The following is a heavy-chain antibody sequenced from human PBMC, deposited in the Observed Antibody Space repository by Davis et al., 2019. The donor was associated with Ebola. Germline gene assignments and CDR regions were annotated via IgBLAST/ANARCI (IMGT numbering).Heavy chain of an antibody. CDR3: AKDAPVFYDILTGYYPFDY. J-gene: IGHJ4*02. Sequence: GGSLRLSCAASGFTFSSYGMHWVRQAPGKGLEWVAVISYDGSNKYYADSVKGRFTISRDNSKNTLYLQMNSLRAEDTAVYYCAKDAPVFYDILTGYYPFDYWGQGTLVTVSS. CDR2: ISYDGSNK. V-gene: IGHV3-30*18. D-gene: IGHD3-9*01. CDR1: GFTFSSYG.